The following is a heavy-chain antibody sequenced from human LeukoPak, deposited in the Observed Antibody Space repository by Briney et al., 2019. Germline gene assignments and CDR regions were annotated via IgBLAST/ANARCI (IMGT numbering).Heavy chain of an antibody. V-gene: IGHV4-38-2*02. CDR2: IYHSGST. CDR3: AREYSGYDSDYFYYYMDV. J-gene: IGHJ6*03. D-gene: IGHD5-12*01. CDR1: GYSISSGYY. Sequence: PSETLSLTRTVSGYSISSGYYWVWIRQPPGKGLEWIGNIYHSGSTNYNPSLKSRVTISLDTSKNQFSLKLSSVTAADTAVYFCAREYSGYDSDYFYYYMDVWGKGTPVTVSS.